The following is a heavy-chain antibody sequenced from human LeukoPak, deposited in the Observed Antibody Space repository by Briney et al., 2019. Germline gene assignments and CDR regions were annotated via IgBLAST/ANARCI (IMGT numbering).Heavy chain of an antibody. CDR3: ASMGYGSGSFLYYYYMDV. J-gene: IGHJ6*03. V-gene: IGHV3-30*04. Sequence: GGSLRLSCAASGFTFSTYAMHWVRQAPGKGLEWVAVIPYDGSNKYYADSVKGRFTISRDNSKNTLYLQMNSLRAEDTAVYYCASMGYGSGSFLYYYYMDVWGKGTTVTVSS. D-gene: IGHD3-10*01. CDR1: GFTFSTYA. CDR2: IPYDGSNK.